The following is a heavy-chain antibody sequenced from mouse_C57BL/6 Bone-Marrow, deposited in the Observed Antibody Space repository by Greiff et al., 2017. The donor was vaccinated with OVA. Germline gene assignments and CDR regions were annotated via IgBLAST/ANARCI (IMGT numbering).Heavy chain of an antibody. CDR2: IDPANGNT. CDR1: GFNIKNTY. J-gene: IGHJ2*01. D-gene: IGHD2-3*01. V-gene: IGHV14-3*01. Sequence: VQLQQSVAELVRPGASVKLSCTASGFNIKNTYMPWVKQRPEQGLEWIGRIDPANGNTKYAPKFQGKATITADTSSNTAYLQLSSLTSEDTAIYYCAGDGYYVRYWGQGTTLTVSS. CDR3: AGDGYYVRY.